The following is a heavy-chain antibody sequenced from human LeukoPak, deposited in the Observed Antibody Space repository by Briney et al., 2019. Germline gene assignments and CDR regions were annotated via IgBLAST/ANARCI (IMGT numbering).Heavy chain of an antibody. D-gene: IGHD3-16*01. J-gene: IGHJ6*02. CDR1: GFMFSDSW. V-gene: IGHV3-7*01. Sequence: GGSLRLSCVASGFMFSDSWMSWVRQAPGKGLEWVADIDKDGSEKDYVDSVSGRFTISRDNAKNSAYLQMDSLRAEDTAVYYCATYTNWVAGDVWGQGTTVSVSS. CDR2: IDKDGSEK. CDR3: ATYTNWVAGDV.